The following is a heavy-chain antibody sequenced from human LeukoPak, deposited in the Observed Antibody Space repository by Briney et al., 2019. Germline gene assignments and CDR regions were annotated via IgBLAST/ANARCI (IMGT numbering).Heavy chain of an antibody. J-gene: IGHJ4*02. CDR3: ARGGEYSRSSSTY. CDR2: INPNSGGT. Sequence: ASVKVSCKASGYTFTGYYMHWVRQAPGQGLEWMGWINPNSGGTNYAQKFQGRVTVTRDTSISTAYTELSTLRSDDTAVYYCARGGEYSRSSSTYWGQGTLVTVSS. D-gene: IGHD6-6*01. CDR1: GYTFTGYY. V-gene: IGHV1-2*02.